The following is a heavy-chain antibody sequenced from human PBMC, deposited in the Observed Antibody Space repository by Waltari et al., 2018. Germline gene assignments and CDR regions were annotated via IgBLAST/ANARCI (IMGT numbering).Heavy chain of an antibody. D-gene: IGHD2-2*01. V-gene: IGHV3-30*18. J-gene: IGHJ4*02. CDR1: GFAFGSYA. Sequence: HVQLVESGGNVVQPGRSLRLSCTASGFAFGSYALHWVRQSPGKGLDWVSLISFDGSDEYYATSVKGRFTISRDNSEDTLYLQMNSLRPEDTGIYFCAKDYCSGTSCHLFDSWGQGTLVTVSS. CDR3: AKDYCSGTSCHLFDS. CDR2: ISFDGSDE.